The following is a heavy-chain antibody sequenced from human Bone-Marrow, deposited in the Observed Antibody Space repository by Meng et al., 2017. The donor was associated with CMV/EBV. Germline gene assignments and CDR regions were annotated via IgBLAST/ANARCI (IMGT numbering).Heavy chain of an antibody. V-gene: IGHV4-39*07. D-gene: IGHD3-22*01. Sequence: SETLSLTCTVSGGSISSSSYYWGWIRQPPGKGLEWIGSIYYSGSTYYNPSLKSRVTISVDTSENQFSLKLSSVTAADTAVYYCARGMYYYDSSGYHPLYYFADWGQGTLVNVSS. CDR1: GGSISSSSYY. CDR2: IYYSGST. CDR3: ARGMYYYDSSGYHPLYYFAD. J-gene: IGHJ4*02.